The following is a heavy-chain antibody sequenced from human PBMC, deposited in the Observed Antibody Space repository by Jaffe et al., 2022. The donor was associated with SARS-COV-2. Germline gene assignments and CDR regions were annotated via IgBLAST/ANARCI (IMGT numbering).Heavy chain of an antibody. CDR3: ARSGLGGYSYYMDV. CDR1: GFTFNTYW. J-gene: IGHJ6*03. Sequence: EVQLVESGGGLVQPGGSLRLSCAASGFTFNTYWMHWVRQAPGKGLVWVSCIYSDGSSTNYADSVKGRFTISRDDAKNTLYLQLNSLRAGDTAVYYCARSGLGGYSYYMDVWGKGTTVTVSS. CDR2: IYSDGSST. D-gene: IGHD7-27*01. V-gene: IGHV3-74*01.